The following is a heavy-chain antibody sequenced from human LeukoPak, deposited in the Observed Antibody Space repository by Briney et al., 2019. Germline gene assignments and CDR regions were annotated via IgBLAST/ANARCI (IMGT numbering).Heavy chain of an antibody. D-gene: IGHD3-16*01. J-gene: IGHJ4*02. Sequence: TGGSLGLSCAASGFTVSSNYMSWVRQAPGKGLEWVSVIYSGGSTYYADSVKGRFTISRDNSKNTLYLQMNSLRAEDTAVYYCASILRGYYFDYWGQGTLVTASS. CDR1: GFTVSSNY. CDR3: ASILRGYYFDY. V-gene: IGHV3-66*01. CDR2: IYSGGST.